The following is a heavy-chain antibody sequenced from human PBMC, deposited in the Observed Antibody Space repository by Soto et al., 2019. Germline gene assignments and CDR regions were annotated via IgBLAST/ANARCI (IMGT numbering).Heavy chain of an antibody. D-gene: IGHD6-19*01. CDR3: VRDLEVRDAWAVAGNDYAFDI. Sequence: QVQLVQSGAEVKKPGSSVKVSCKASGGTFSSYTISWVRQAPGQGLEWMGRIIPILGIANYAQKFQGRVTLTADKSTSTAYMELSSLRSEDTAVYYCVRDLEVRDAWAVAGNDYAFDIWGQGTMVTFSS. J-gene: IGHJ3*02. CDR1: GGTFSSYT. V-gene: IGHV1-69*08. CDR2: IIPILGIA.